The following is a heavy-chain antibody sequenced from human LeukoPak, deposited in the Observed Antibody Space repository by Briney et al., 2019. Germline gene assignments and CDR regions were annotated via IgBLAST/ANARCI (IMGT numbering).Heavy chain of an antibody. CDR2: ICYGGNT. Sequence: PSETLSLTCSVSGGSISSGNYCWSWIRQPPAKGLEWIGYICYGGNTYYSPSLKSRVTISVDTSKNQFSLNLTSVTAADTAVYYCARALYWFDPWGQGTLVTVSS. CDR3: ARALYWFDP. CDR1: GGSISSGNYC. V-gene: IGHV4-30-4*01. J-gene: IGHJ5*02.